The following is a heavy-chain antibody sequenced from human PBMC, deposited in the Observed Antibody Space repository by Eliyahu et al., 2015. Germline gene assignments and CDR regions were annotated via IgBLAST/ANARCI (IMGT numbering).Heavy chain of an antibody. CDR3: AKVXFGDYDSFDY. J-gene: IGHJ4*02. D-gene: IGHD4-17*01. V-gene: IGHV3-9*01. Sequence: EVQLVESGGGLXQPGXSLXLSCAAXGFTFNXYAXHWVRXPPGKGLEWVSGISWSSSSIDYADSVKGRFTISRDNAKNSLFLQMNSLRTEDTALYYCAKVXFGDYDSFDYWGQGTLVTVSS. CDR1: GFTFNXYA. CDR2: ISWSSSSI.